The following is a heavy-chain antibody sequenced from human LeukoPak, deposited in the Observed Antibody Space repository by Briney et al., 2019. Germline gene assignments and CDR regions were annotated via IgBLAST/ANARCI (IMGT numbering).Heavy chain of an antibody. CDR1: GGSISSSSYY. J-gene: IGHJ4*02. CDR3: ARHQLLGDYSDY. V-gene: IGHV4-39*01. CDR2: IYYSGST. Sequence: SETLSLTCTVSGGSISSSSYYWGWIRQPPGKGLEWIGSIYYSGSTYYNPSLKSRVTISVDTSMNQFSLKLSSVTAADTAVYYCARHQLLGDYSDYWGQGTLVTVSS. D-gene: IGHD1-7*01.